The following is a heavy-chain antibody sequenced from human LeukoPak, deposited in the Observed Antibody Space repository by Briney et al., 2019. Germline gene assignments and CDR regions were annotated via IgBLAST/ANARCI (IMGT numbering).Heavy chain of an antibody. Sequence: SETLSLTCTVSGGSISSSSYYWGWIRQPPGKGLEWIGSIYYSGSTYYNPSLKSRVTISVDTSKNQFSLKLSSVTAADTAVYYCARHDGYSYGFDYWGQGTLVIVSS. D-gene: IGHD5-18*01. V-gene: IGHV4-39*01. CDR3: ARHDGYSYGFDY. J-gene: IGHJ4*02. CDR1: GGSISSSSYY. CDR2: IYYSGST.